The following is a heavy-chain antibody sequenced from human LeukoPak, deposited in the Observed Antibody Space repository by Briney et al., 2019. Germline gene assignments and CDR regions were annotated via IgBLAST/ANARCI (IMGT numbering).Heavy chain of an antibody. CDR2: INPSGGST. CDR3: ARDRGNAELDY. J-gene: IGHJ4*02. D-gene: IGHD4-23*01. V-gene: IGHV1-46*01. Sequence: ASVKVSCKASGYTFTSYYMHWVRQAPGQGLKWMGIINPSGGSTSYAQEFQGRVTMTRDTSTSTVYMELSSLRSEDTAVYYCARDRGNAELDYWGQGTLVTVSS. CDR1: GYTFTSYY.